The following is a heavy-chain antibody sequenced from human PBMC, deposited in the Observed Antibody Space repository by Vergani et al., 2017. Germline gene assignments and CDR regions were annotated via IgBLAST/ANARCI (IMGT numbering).Heavy chain of an antibody. V-gene: IGHV1-69*01. D-gene: IGHD3-22*01. CDR2: IIPIFGTA. Sequence: QVQLVQSGAEVKKPGSSVKVSCKASGGTFSSYAISWVRQAPGQGLEWMGGIIPIFGTANYAQKFQGRVMITADESTSTAYMELSSLRSEDTAVYYCASRANYYDSSGYYYYYFDYWGQGTLVTVSS. CDR1: GGTFSSYA. J-gene: IGHJ4*02. CDR3: ASRANYYDSSGYYYYYFDY.